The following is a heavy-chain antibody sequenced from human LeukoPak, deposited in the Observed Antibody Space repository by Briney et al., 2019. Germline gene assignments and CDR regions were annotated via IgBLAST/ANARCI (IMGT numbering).Heavy chain of an antibody. V-gene: IGHV3-30-3*01. D-gene: IGHD6-19*01. Sequence: GGSLRLSCAASGFTFSSYAMHWVRQAPGKGLEWVAVISYDGSNKYYADSVKGRFTISRDNSKNTLYLQMNSLRAEDTAVYYCARDVRKYSSGWFSFFDIWGQGTMVTVSS. CDR3: ARDVRKYSSGWFSFFDI. CDR1: GFTFSSYA. CDR2: ISYDGSNK. J-gene: IGHJ3*02.